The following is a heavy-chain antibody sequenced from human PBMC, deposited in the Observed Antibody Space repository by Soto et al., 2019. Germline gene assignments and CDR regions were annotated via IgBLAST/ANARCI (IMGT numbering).Heavy chain of an antibody. J-gene: IGHJ4*02. CDR3: GRDGIGGIVSGGFCDF. V-gene: IGHV3-33*01. CDR2: IWYDGSNK. CDR1: GSIFSGYG. D-gene: IGHD2-15*01. Sequence: QKYLVESGGGVVQPGGSLRLSCVASGSIFSGYGMHWVRQAPGKGLEWVAVIWYDGSNKYYADSVKGRFTISRDNSKNMFYLKRDSLRAEDRVVYYCGRDGIGGIVSGGFCDFWGKGPLVTVSS.